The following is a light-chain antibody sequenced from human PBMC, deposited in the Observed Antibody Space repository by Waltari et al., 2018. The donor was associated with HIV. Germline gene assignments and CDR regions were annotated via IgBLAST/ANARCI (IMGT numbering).Light chain of an antibody. CDR1: ALPTQY. CDR2: KDR. J-gene: IGLJ3*02. CDR3: QSADSSGNYQV. Sequence: SYELPQPPSVSVSPGQTARITCSGDALPTQYAYWYQQKPGQAPVLVIYKDRERPSGIPERFSGSSSGTTVTLTISGVQAEDEADYYCQSADSSGNYQVFGGGTKLTVL. V-gene: IGLV3-25*03.